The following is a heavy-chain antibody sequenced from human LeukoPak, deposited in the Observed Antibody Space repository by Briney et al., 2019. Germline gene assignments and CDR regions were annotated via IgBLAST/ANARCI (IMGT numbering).Heavy chain of an antibody. CDR3: AREYCSSTSCYYYYYYGMDV. D-gene: IGHD2-2*01. V-gene: IGHV7-4-1*02. Sequence: ASVKVSCKASGYTFTSYAMNWVRQAPGQGLERMGWINTNTGNPTYAQGFTGRFVFSLDTSVSTAYLQISSLKAEDTAVYYCAREYCSSTSCYYYYYYGMDVWGQGTTVTVSS. CDR1: GYTFTSYA. CDR2: INTNTGNP. J-gene: IGHJ6*02.